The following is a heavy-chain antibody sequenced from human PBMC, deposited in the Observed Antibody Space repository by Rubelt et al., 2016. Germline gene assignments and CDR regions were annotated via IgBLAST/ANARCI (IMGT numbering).Heavy chain of an antibody. CDR1: GYTFTGYY. D-gene: IGHD1-26*01. CDR2: INPNSGGT. Sequence: QVQLVQSGAEVKKPGASVKVSCKASGYTFTGYYMHWVRQAPGQGLVWMGWINPNSGGTNYAQKVQGRVTMTRDTSISTAYMELSRLRSDDTAVYYCASSSGSYYSLDYWGQGTLVTVSS. CDR3: ASSSGSYYSLDY. J-gene: IGHJ4*02. V-gene: IGHV1-2*02.